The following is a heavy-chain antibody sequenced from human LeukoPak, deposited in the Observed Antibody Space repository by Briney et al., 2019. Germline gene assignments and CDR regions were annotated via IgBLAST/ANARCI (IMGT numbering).Heavy chain of an antibody. CDR3: ARATGIAADENWFDP. J-gene: IGHJ5*02. CDR2: IIPIFGTA. CDR1: GGTFSSYA. V-gene: IGHV1-69*13. Sequence: SVKVSCKASGGTFSSYAISWVRQAPGQGLEWMGGIIPIFGTANYAQKFQGRVTITADESTSTAYMELSSLRSEDTAIYYCARATGIAADENWFDPWGQGPLVPVSS. D-gene: IGHD6-13*01.